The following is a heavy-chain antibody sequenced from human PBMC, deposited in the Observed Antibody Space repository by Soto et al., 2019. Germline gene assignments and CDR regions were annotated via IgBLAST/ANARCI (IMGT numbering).Heavy chain of an antibody. V-gene: IGHV4-4*07. CDR2: IYTSGST. Sequence: SEPLSLTCTVSGGSISSYYWSWIRQPAGKGLEWIGRIYTSGSTNYNPSLKSRVTMSVDTSKNQFSLKLSSVTAADTAVYYCARGGSGPLFYYFDYWGQGTLVTVSS. CDR1: GGSISSYY. J-gene: IGHJ4*02. CDR3: ARGGSGPLFYYFDY. D-gene: IGHD2-15*01.